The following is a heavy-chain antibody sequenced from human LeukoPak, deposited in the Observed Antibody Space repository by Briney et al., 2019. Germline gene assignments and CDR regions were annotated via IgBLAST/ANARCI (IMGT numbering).Heavy chain of an antibody. V-gene: IGHV3-30-3*01. J-gene: IGHJ4*02. CDR3: ASPGVGQWAYFDY. Sequence: GRSLRLSCAASGFTFSSYAMHWVRQAPGRGLEWVAVISYDGSNKYYADSVKGRFTISRDNSKNTLYLQVNSLRAEDTAVYYCASPGVGQWAYFDYWGQGTLVTVSS. CDR2: ISYDGSNK. CDR1: GFTFSSYA. D-gene: IGHD6-19*01.